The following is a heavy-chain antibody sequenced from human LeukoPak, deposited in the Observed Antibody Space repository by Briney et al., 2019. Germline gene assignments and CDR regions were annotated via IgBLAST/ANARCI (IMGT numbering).Heavy chain of an antibody. CDR1: GFSFSSYW. CDR2: INSDGTNT. CDR3: ARDPDSLDC. D-gene: IGHD2-21*01. J-gene: IGHJ4*02. Sequence: GGSLRLSCAASGFSFSSYWMHWVRQAPGKGLVWVSRINSDGTNTGYADYVKGRFTISRDNAKNTLYLQMNSLRAEDTAVYYCARDPDSLDCWGQGTLVTVSS. V-gene: IGHV3-74*01.